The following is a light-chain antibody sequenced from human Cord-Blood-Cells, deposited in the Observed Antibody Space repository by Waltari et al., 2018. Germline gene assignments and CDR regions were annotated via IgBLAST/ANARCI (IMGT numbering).Light chain of an antibody. CDR2: QDS. J-gene: IGLJ1*01. CDR1: KLGDEY. CDR3: QAWDSSTYV. Sequence: SYELTQPPSVSVSPGQTASITCSGDKLGDEYASWYQQKPGQSPVLVIYQDSKRPSGIPERFSGSNSGNTATLTISGTQAMDEADYYCQAWDSSTYVFGTGTKVTVL. V-gene: IGLV3-1*01.